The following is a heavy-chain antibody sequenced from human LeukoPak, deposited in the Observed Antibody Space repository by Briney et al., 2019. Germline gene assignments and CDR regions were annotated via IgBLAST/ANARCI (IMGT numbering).Heavy chain of an antibody. J-gene: IGHJ5*02. CDR3: AGSAVTTLVKEGFDP. V-gene: IGHV4-59*01. CDR2: IYYSGTT. D-gene: IGHD4-17*01. Sequence: SETLSLTCTVSGGSISSYYWNWIRQPPGKGLEWIGYIYYSGTTNYNPSLKSRVTISVDTSKNQFSLKLSSVSAADTAVYYCAGSAVTTLVKEGFDPWGQGTLVTVSS. CDR1: GGSISSYY.